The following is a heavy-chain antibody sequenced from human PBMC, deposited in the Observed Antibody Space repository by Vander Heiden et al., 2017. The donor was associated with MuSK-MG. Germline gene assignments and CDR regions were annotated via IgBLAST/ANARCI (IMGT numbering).Heavy chain of an antibody. CDR2: INPSGGRT. CDR1: GYTFTSYY. CDR3: AIVRRLNTRGGFDY. Sequence: QVQLVQSGAEVKKPGASVKVSCKASGYTFTSYYMHWVRQAPGQGLEWMGIINPSGGRTSYAQKVQGRVTMTRDTSTSTVYMELSRMRSQETAVYYYAIVRRLNTRGGFDYWGQGTMVTVYS. V-gene: IGHV1-46*03. J-gene: IGHJ4*02. D-gene: IGHD3-10*01.